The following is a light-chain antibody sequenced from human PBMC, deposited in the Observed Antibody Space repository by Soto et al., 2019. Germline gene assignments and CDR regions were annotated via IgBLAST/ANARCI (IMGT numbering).Light chain of an antibody. J-gene: IGKJ3*01. CDR1: QSVSSS. Sequence: EVVMTQSPATLSVSPGDTATLSCRASQSVSSSSAWYQQKPGQPPRLPIYGSSTRATGVPARFSGSGSGTDFTLAISRVEPEDFAVYYCQQYDTSVFTFGPGTKVDIK. CDR3: QQYDTSVFT. CDR2: GSS. V-gene: IGKV3-15*01.